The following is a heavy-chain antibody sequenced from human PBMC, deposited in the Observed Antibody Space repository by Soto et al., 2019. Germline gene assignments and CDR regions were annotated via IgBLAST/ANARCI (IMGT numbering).Heavy chain of an antibody. D-gene: IGHD2-21*02. CDR1: GYNFLNYG. Sequence: QVQLVQSGGEVKKPGASVKVSCKTSGYNFLNYGISWVRQTPGPGLEWMGWISGENGRTYYPQKFRGRGTLTTVTTASTAHIELRSLTSEDTAVYYCVIVGLTDHDRAGPNWGQGTLCTVS. V-gene: IGHV1-18*01. CDR2: ISGENGRT. J-gene: IGHJ4*01. CDR3: VIVGLTDHDRAGPN.